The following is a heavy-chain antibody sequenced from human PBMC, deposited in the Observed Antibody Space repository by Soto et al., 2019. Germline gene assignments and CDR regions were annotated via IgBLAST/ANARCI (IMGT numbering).Heavy chain of an antibody. CDR3: ARAGYYYDSSGYYPVFDY. CDR1: GDSVSSNSAA. J-gene: IGHJ4*02. V-gene: IGHV6-1*01. D-gene: IGHD3-22*01. CDR2: TYYRSRWYN. Sequence: PSPTLSLTCAISGDSVSSNSAAWNWIRQSPSRGLEWLGRTYYRSRWYNDYAVSVKSRITINPDTSKSQFSLQLNSVTPEDTAVYYCARAGYYYDSSGYYPVFDYWGQGTLVTVSS.